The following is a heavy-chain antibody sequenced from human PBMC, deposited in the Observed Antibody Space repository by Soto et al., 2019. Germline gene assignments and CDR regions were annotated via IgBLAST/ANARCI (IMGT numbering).Heavy chain of an antibody. CDR3: AKEGWGDYYDSSGYYSGMDY. D-gene: IGHD3-22*01. CDR1: GFTFSSYG. CDR2: IWNDGSNK. J-gene: IGHJ4*02. Sequence: GGSLRLSCEASGFTFSSYGMHWVRQAPGKGLEWVAIIWNDGSNKYYADSVKGRFTISRDNSKNTLYLQMNSLRAEDTAVYYCAKEGWGDYYDSSGYYSGMDYWGQGTLVTVSS. V-gene: IGHV3-30*02.